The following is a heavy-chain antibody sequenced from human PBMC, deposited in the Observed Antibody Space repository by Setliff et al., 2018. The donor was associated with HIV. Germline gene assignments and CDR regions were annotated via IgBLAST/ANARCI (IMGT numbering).Heavy chain of an antibody. D-gene: IGHD3-10*01. J-gene: IGHJ6*03. Sequence: GASVKVSCKASATFTNVDIHWLRRATGQGLEWMGWMNPNSGVSGYGQKFQGRVTMTRDTSISTAYMELSSLTSEDTAVYYCARGKGVGGVIITGGLDVWGKGTTVTV. CDR3: ARGKGVGGVIITGGLDV. V-gene: IGHV1-8*01. CDR1: ATFTNVD. CDR2: MNPNSGVS.